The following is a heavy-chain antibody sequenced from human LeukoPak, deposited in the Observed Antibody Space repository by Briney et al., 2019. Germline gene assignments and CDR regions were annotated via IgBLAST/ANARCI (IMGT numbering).Heavy chain of an antibody. D-gene: IGHD3-3*01. V-gene: IGHV4-59*08. CDR3: ARPTYYDFWSGPAQFDP. J-gene: IGHJ5*02. CDR2: VYYGGST. CDR1: GGAIGSDY. Sequence: SETLSLTCTVSGGAIGSDYWGWIRQPPGKGLEWIGYVYYGGSTNYNPSLRNRVTISLDTPNNQFSLKLNSVTAADTAVYYCARPTYYDFWSGPAQFDPWGQGTLVIVSS.